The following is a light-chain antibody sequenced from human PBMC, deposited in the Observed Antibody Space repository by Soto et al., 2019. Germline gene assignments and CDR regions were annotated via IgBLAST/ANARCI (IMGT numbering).Light chain of an antibody. V-gene: IGLV2-8*01. Sequence: QSALTQPPSASGSPGQSVTISCTGTSSDVGAYDYVSWYQQHPGKAPKLLIYEVDHRPSGVPDRFSGSKSANTASLTVSGLQPEDEADYYCSSYTGTDNLLYVFGTGTRSPS. CDR1: SSDVGAYDY. CDR2: EVD. CDR3: SSYTGTDNLLYV. J-gene: IGLJ1*01.